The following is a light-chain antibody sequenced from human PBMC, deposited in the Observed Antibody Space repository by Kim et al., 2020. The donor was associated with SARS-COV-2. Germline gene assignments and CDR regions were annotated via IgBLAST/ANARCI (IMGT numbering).Light chain of an antibody. V-gene: IGKV4-1*01. CDR3: QQYYSTPPS. Sequence: RATLNCKSSQTVLYNSNNKNYLAWYQQKPGQAPKLLIYWASIRESGVSDRFSGSGSETDFTLTICSLQAEDVAVYYCQQYYSTPPSFGQGTKLEI. J-gene: IGKJ2*03. CDR1: QTVLYNSNNKNY. CDR2: WAS.